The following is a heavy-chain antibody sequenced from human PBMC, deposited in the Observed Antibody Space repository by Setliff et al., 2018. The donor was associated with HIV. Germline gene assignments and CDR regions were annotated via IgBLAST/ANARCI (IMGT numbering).Heavy chain of an antibody. CDR1: GASISSHNYY. V-gene: IGHV4-39*07. CDR2: INHSGST. D-gene: IGHD1-26*01. J-gene: IGHJ4*02. CDR3: ARGSIGLGSYRNAYYFDF. Sequence: SETLSLTCTVSGASISSHNYYWGWIRQSPGKGLEWIGEINHSGSTKHDPSLKSRVTISIDTSENQFSLKVTSVTAADTAVYYCARGSIGLGSYRNAYYFDFWGQGVLVTVPQ.